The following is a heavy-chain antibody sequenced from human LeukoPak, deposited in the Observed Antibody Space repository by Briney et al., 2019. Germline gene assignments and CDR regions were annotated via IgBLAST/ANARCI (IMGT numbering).Heavy chain of an antibody. Sequence: GGSLRLSCAASGFTFSSYWMSWVRQAPGKGLEWVANIKQDGGEKYYVDSVKGRFTISRDNSKNTLYLQMNRLRAEDTAVYYCARAGPSSSWHQFDYWGQGTLVTVSS. V-gene: IGHV3-7*01. CDR1: GFTFSSYW. J-gene: IGHJ4*02. D-gene: IGHD6-13*01. CDR2: IKQDGGEK. CDR3: ARAGPSSSWHQFDY.